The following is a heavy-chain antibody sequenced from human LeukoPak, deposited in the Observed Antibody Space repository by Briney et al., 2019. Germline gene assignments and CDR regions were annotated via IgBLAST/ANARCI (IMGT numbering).Heavy chain of an antibody. CDR3: AKGGKYDILTGYPRSRLLGDY. V-gene: IGHV3-30*02. Sequence: GGSLRLSCVASGFTFSTSGMHWVRQSPGKGLEWVAFIRYDGKNKYYADSVKGRFTISRDNSKNTLYLQMNSLRPEDTAVYYCAKGGKYDILTGYPRSRLLGDYWGQGTLVTVSS. CDR2: IRYDGKNK. CDR1: GFTFSTSG. J-gene: IGHJ4*02. D-gene: IGHD3-9*01.